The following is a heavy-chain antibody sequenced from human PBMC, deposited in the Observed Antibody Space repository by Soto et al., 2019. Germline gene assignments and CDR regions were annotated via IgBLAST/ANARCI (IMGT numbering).Heavy chain of an antibody. CDR2: ISYDGSNK. CDR1: GFTFSSYA. D-gene: IGHD6-19*01. J-gene: IGHJ4*02. V-gene: IGHV3-30-3*01. Sequence: GGSLRLSCAASGFTFSSYAMHWVRQAPGKGLEWVAVISYDGSNKYYADSVKGRFTISRDNSKNTLYLQMNSLRAEDTAVYYCARSVFGQWLELPFDYWGQGTLVTVSS. CDR3: ARSVFGQWLELPFDY.